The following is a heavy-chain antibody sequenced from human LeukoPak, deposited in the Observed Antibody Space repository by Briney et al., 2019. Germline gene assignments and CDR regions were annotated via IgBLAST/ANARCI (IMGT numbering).Heavy chain of an antibody. D-gene: IGHD2-15*01. CDR2: IKEDGSKK. CDR3: ARDILRGVVVVAATSDF. CDR1: GFTFGNYW. V-gene: IGHV3-7*01. J-gene: IGHJ4*02. Sequence: PGGSLRLSCAASGFTFGNYWMSWVRQAPGKGLEWVAHIKEDGSKKYYVDSVKGRFTISRDNAKSSLYLQMNSLRAEDTAVYYCARDILRGVVVVAATSDFWGQGTLVTVPS.